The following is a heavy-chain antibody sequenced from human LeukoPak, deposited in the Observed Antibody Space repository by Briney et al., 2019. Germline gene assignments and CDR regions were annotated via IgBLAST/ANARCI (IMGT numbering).Heavy chain of an antibody. CDR3: ARSSLGYLDV. Sequence: GGSLRLSCAASGFTFSSYWMSWVRQAPGKGLEWVANIKEAGSEKYYVDSVKGRFTISRDNAKDSLYLQMNSLRAEDTAVYYCARSSLGYLDVWGKGTTVTISS. CDR1: GFTFSSYW. D-gene: IGHD2-15*01. J-gene: IGHJ6*04. V-gene: IGHV3-7*01. CDR2: IKEAGSEK.